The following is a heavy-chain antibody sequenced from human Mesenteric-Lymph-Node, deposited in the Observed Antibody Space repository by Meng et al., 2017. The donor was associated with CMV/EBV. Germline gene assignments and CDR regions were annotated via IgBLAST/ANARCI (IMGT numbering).Heavy chain of an antibody. CDR2: IYYSGST. D-gene: IGHD6-13*01. CDR3: ARTPQQQLSIYWYFDL. Sequence: SETLSLTCTVSGGSISSSSYYWGWIRQPPGKGLEWIGSIYYSGSTYYNPSLKSRVTISVDTSKNQFSLKLSSVTAADTAVYYCARTPQQQLSIYWYFDLWGRGTLVTVSS. CDR1: GGSISSSSYY. J-gene: IGHJ2*01. V-gene: IGHV4-39*07.